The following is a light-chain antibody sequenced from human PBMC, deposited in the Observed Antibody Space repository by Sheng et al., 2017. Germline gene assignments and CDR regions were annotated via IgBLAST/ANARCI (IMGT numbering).Light chain of an antibody. CDR3: QQSYSHPSVT. J-gene: IGKJ5*01. Sequence: EIVMTQSPGTLSVSPGERATLSCRASQSVSTYLAWYQQKPGQAPRLLIYGASTRATGIPARFSGSGSGTDFTLTISSLQSEDFATYYCQQSYSHPSVTFGQGTRLEIK. CDR1: QSVSTY. V-gene: IGKV3-15*01. CDR2: GAS.